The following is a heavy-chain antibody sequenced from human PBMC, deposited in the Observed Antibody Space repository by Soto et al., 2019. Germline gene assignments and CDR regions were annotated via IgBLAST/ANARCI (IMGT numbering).Heavy chain of an antibody. CDR3: ARDHRQQWLVNYYYYGMDV. Sequence: GGSLRLSCAASGLTFSSYGMHWVRQAPGKGLEWVAVIWYDGSNKYYADSVKGRFTISRDNSKNTLYLQMNSLRAEDTAVYYCARDHRQQWLVNYYYYGMDVWGQGTTVTVSS. V-gene: IGHV3-33*01. D-gene: IGHD6-19*01. CDR1: GLTFSSYG. CDR2: IWYDGSNK. J-gene: IGHJ6*02.